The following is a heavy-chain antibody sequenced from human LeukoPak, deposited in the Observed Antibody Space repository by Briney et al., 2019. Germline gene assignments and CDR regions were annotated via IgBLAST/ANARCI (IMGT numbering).Heavy chain of an antibody. CDR3: PKDFRIGYSAHFDY. CDR2: IYESGGTT. V-gene: IGHV3-23*01. Sequence: GGSLRLSCVGSGFTFRSHAMSWVRQAPEKGLEFVSGIYESGGTTYYADSVKGRFSISRDNSKNTLYLQMDSLRGEDTAVYYCPKDFRIGYSAHFDYWGQGALVTVSS. J-gene: IGHJ4*02. CDR1: GFTFRSHA. D-gene: IGHD2-21*01.